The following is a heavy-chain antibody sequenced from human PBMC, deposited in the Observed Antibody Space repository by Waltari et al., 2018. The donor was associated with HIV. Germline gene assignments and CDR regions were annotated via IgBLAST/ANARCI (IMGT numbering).Heavy chain of an antibody. V-gene: IGHV4-30-4*01. D-gene: IGHD1-26*01. CDR3: ARVKIVGNWFDP. CDR2: MYYSGST. Sequence: QVQLQESGPGLVKPSQTLSLTCTVSGGSIRSGDYYWSWIRPPPGKGLEWIGYMYYSGSTYSNPSLKSRVTISVDTSKNQFSLKLSSVTAADTAVYYCARVKIVGNWFDPWGQGTLVTVSS. J-gene: IGHJ5*02. CDR1: GGSIRSGDYY.